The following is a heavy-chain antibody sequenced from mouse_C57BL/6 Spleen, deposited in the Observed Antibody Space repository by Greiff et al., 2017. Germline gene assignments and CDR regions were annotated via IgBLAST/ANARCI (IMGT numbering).Heavy chain of an antibody. J-gene: IGHJ2*01. V-gene: IGHV3-6*01. CDR1: GYSITSGYY. CDR3: ARVGDYYSNHFDY. Sequence: EVKLQESGPGLVKPSQSLSLTCSVTGYSITSGYYWNWIRQFPGNKLEWMGYISYDGSNNYNPSLKNRISITRDTSKNQFFLKLNSVTTEDTATYYCARVGDYYSNHFDYWGQGTTLTVSS. CDR2: ISYDGSN. D-gene: IGHD2-5*01.